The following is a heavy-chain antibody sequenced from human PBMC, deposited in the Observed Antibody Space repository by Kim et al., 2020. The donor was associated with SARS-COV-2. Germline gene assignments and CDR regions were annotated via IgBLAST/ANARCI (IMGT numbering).Heavy chain of an antibody. D-gene: IGHD1-1*01. CDR2: IYYSGSN. CDR1: GGSISSSSYY. V-gene: IGHV4-39*01. CDR3: AGLYLNWNGPSLDY. J-gene: IGHJ4*02. Sequence: SETLSLTCTVSGGSISSSSYYWGWIRQPPGKGLEWIGSIYYSGSNYYNPSLKSRVTISVDTSKNQFSLKLSSVTAADTAVYYCAGLYLNWNGPSLDYWGQGTLVTVSS.